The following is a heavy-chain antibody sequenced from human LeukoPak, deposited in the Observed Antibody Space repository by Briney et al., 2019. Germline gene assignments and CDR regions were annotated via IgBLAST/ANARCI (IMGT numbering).Heavy chain of an antibody. D-gene: IGHD6-19*01. J-gene: IGHJ4*02. Sequence: GGSLRLSCAGSGFIFNNYAMHWVRQPPGKGLEWVSGISWNSGSVDYADSVKGRFTISRDNAKNSLYLQMNSLRVEDTAFYYCAKDNRRHYTSGPNPDSLHWGQGALVTVSS. V-gene: IGHV3-9*01. CDR3: AKDNRRHYTSGPNPDSLH. CDR2: ISWNSGSV. CDR1: GFIFNNYA.